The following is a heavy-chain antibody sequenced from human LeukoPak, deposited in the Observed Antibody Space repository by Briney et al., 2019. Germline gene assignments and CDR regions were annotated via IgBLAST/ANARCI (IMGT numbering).Heavy chain of an antibody. CDR2: IIPIFGTA. CDR1: GGTFSSYA. CDR3: ARDWHYGSFYIGY. Sequence: SVKVSCKASGGTFSSYAISWVRQAPGQGLEWMGGIIPIFGTANYAQKLQGRVTMTTDTSTSTAYMELRSLRSDDTAVYYCARDWHYGSFYIGYWGQGTLVTVSS. D-gene: IGHD3-10*01. J-gene: IGHJ4*02. V-gene: IGHV1-69*05.